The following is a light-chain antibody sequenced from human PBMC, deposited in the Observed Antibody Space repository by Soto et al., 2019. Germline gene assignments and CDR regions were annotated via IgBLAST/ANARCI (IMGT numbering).Light chain of an antibody. CDR1: QDISNY. V-gene: IGKV1-33*01. CDR2: DAT. J-gene: IGKJ2*01. Sequence: DIQMTQSPSSLSASVGDRVTITCQASQDISNYLNWYQQKPGKAPKLLIYDATNLETGVPSRFSGSGSGTDFTFTISSLQPEDIATYHCQQYDNLPRVYTFGQGTKLEIK. CDR3: QQYDNLPRVYT.